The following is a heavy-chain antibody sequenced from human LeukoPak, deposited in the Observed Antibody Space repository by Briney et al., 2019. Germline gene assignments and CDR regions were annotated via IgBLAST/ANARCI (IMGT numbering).Heavy chain of an antibody. CDR3: ARGFRELSTLFDY. CDR1: GGSFSGYY. Sequence: PSETLSLTCAVYGGSFSGYYWSWIRQPPGKGLEGIGEINHSGSTNYNPSLKSRVTISVDTSKNQFSLKLSSVTAADTAVYYCARGFRELSTLFDYWGQGTLVTVSS. J-gene: IGHJ4*02. V-gene: IGHV4-34*01. D-gene: IGHD3-10*01. CDR2: INHSGST.